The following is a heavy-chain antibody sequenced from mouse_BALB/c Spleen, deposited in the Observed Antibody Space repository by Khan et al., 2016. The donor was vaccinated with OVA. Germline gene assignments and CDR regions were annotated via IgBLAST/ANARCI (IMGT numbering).Heavy chain of an antibody. J-gene: IGHJ2*01. CDR2: LNPSTGYT. D-gene: IGHD1-1*01. CDR3: TRLGYSYGTTFVC. V-gene: IGHV1-7*01. Sequence: QVQLQQSGAELAKPGASVKMSCKASGYTFANYWMHWVKQRPGQGLDWIGYLNPSTGYTDYNQKFKDKATLTADKSSSTAYMQLSSLTSEDSAVYYCTRLGYSYGTTFVCGGRGTTITVSA. CDR1: GYTFANYW.